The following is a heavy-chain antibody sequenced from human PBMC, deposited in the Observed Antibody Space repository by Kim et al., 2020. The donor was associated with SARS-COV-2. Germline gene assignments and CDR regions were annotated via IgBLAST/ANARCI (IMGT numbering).Heavy chain of an antibody. D-gene: IGHD2-2*01. CDR3: ARNQIVGTTRATFDF. Sequence: GGSLRLSCEASGFTFSDYYMSWIRQAPGKGLEWVSFIRSSNSSTYSADSVRGRFTISRDNAKNSLFLQMDGLRVEDTAVYYCARNQIVGTTRATFDFWGRGTLVTV. J-gene: IGHJ4*02. V-gene: IGHV3-11*03. CDR1: GFTFSDYY. CDR2: IRSSNSST.